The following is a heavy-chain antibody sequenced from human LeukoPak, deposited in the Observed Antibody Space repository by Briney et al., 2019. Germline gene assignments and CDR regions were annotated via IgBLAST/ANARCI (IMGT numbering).Heavy chain of an antibody. CDR2: INWNGGST. V-gene: IGHV3-20*04. CDR1: GFTFDDYG. CDR3: ARDHVGFGEHDAFDI. D-gene: IGHD3-10*01. J-gene: IGHJ3*02. Sequence: PGGSLRLSCAASGFTFDDYGMSWVRQAPGKGLEWVSGINWNGGSTVYADSVKGRFTISRDNAKNSLYLQMNSLRAEDTALYYCARDHVGFGEHDAFDIWGQGTMVTVSS.